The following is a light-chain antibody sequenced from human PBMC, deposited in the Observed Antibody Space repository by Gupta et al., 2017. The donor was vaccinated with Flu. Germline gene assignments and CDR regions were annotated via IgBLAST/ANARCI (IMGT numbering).Light chain of an antibody. V-gene: IGKV1-9*01. Sequence: DIQLTQSPSFLSASVGDRVTITFRASQGVSSSLAWYQQKPGKAPKLLVSAASTLQSGVPPRFSGSGSRTGFTLTISSLQPEDFATYYCLQFDTYPLTFGGGTKVEI. J-gene: IGKJ4*01. CDR2: AAS. CDR1: QGVSSS. CDR3: LQFDTYPLT.